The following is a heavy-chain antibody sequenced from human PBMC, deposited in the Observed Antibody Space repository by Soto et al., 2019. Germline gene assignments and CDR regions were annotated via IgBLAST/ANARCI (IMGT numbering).Heavy chain of an antibody. CDR3: TGPFRSRFHY. CDR1: GCSISSGGYS. D-gene: IGHD1-26*01. J-gene: IGHJ4*03. Sequence: ASETLSLTCAVSGCSISSGGYSWSWIRQPPGKGLEWIGYIYHSGSTYYNPSLKSRVTISVDRSKNQFSLKLSSVTAADTAVYYCTGPFRSRFHYGGPGILVTVSS. CDR2: IYHSGST. V-gene: IGHV4-30-2*01.